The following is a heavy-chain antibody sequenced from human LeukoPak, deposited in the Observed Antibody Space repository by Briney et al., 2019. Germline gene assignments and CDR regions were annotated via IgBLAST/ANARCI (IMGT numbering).Heavy chain of an antibody. CDR3: AGSPNWTEAEYYFAH. J-gene: IGHJ4*02. V-gene: IGHV3-7*01. D-gene: IGHD1-1*01. CDR2: INQDTLKK. Sequence: GGSLRLSCVYSGLTEAGLTLSSDWRSWVRQPPGKGLEWVANINQDTLKKYYLASVKGRFTISRDHARNSLYLQMNNLRTEDTAVYFCAGSPNWTEAEYYFAHWGPGTLVLVSS. CDR1: GLTEAGLTLSSDW.